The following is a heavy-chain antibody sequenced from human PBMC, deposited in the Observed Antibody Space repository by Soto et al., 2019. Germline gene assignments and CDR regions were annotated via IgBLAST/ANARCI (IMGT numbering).Heavy chain of an antibody. CDR3: ARDLEFRDGNISHLDY. Sequence: QVQLVQSGAEVKKPGSSVKVSCKASGGPFRNHVFNWVGQAPGQGLEWMGGIIPIIGTPNYAQKFQGRVTITADASTNTVYLDVSSLRSQDTAVYYCARDLEFRDGNISHLDYWGQGTLVTVSS. CDR1: GGPFRNHV. J-gene: IGHJ4*02. CDR2: IIPIIGTP. D-gene: IGHD3-10*01. V-gene: IGHV1-69*01.